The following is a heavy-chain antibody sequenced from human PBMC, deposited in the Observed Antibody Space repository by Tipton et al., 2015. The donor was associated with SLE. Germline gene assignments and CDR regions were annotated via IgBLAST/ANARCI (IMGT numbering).Heavy chain of an antibody. D-gene: IGHD2-2*01. J-gene: IGHJ6*02. CDR3: ARHSASVPVVAYFYFGVDV. V-gene: IGHV4-4*07. CDR2: IYTNENT. Sequence: TLSLTCTVSGGSISSYYWSWIRQPAGGGLEWIGRIYTNENTNYNPSLKSRVTMSVDTSKNHFSLKLSSVTAADTAVYYCARHSASVPVVAYFYFGVDVWGLGTTVTVSS. CDR1: GGSISSYY.